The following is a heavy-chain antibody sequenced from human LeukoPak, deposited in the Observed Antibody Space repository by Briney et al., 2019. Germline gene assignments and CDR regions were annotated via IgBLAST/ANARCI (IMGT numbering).Heavy chain of an antibody. CDR2: MNPNSGNT. CDR1: GYTFTSYD. D-gene: IGHD2-2*01. J-gene: IGHJ3*02. CDR3: ARGHRHCSSTSCPGDI. Sequence: GASVKVSCKASGYTFTSYDINWVRQATGQGLEWMGWMNPNSGNTGYAQKFQGRVTITRNTSISTAYMELSSLRSEDTAVYYCARGHRHCSSTSCPGDIWGQGTMVTVSS. V-gene: IGHV1-8*03.